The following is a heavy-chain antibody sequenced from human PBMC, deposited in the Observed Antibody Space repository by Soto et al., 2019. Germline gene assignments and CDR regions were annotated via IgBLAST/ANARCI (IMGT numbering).Heavy chain of an antibody. CDR2: ISYDGSNK. V-gene: IGHV3-30-3*01. J-gene: IGHJ5*02. D-gene: IGHD2-2*01. Sequence: QVQLVESGGGVVQPGRSLRLSCAASGFTFSSYAMHWVRQAPGKGLEWVAVISYDGSNKYYADSVKGRFTISRNNSKNTLYLQMNSLRAEDTAVYYCARENYDCSSTSCYGWFDPWGQGTLVTVSS. CDR3: ARENYDCSSTSCYGWFDP. CDR1: GFTFSSYA.